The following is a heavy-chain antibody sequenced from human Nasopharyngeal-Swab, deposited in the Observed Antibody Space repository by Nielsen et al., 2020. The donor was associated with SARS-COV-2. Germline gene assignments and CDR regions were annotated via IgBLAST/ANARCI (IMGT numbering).Heavy chain of an antibody. CDR3: AKDRDSGDDSEEYYHYYGMDV. J-gene: IGHJ6*02. V-gene: IGHV3-23*01. CDR2: ISGDSDST. CDR1: GFTFSSYA. D-gene: IGHD5-12*01. Sequence: GESLKISCAASGFTFSSYAMYWVRQAPGKGPEWVSVISGDSDSTYYTDSVRGRFTISRDNSKNTLNLQMNNLRAEDTAIYYCAKDRDSGDDSEEYYHYYGMDVWGQGAPVTVSS.